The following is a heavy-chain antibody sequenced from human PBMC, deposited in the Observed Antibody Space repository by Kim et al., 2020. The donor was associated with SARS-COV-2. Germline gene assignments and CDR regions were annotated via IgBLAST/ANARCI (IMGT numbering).Heavy chain of an antibody. J-gene: IGHJ3*02. CDR2: SI. Sequence: SINYADSVKGRFTISRDNAKNTLYLQMNNLRAEDTAVYYCASSDGEGAFDIWGQGTMVTVSS. CDR3: ASSDGEGAFDI. V-gene: IGHV3-74*01. D-gene: IGHD4-17*01.